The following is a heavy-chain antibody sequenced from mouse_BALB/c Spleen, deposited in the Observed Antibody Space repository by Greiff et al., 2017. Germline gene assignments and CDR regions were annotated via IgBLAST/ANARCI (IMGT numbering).Heavy chain of an antibody. V-gene: IGHV7-3*02. Sequence: TAWGFTFTDYYMSWVRQPPGKALGWLGFIRNKANGYTTEYSASVKGRFTISRDNSQSILYLQMNTLRAEDSATYYCARDRGNYYDILDYWGQGTTLTVSS. D-gene: IGHD1-1*01. CDR2: IRNKANGYTT. CDR1: GFTFTDYY. CDR3: ARDRGNYYDILDY. J-gene: IGHJ4*01.